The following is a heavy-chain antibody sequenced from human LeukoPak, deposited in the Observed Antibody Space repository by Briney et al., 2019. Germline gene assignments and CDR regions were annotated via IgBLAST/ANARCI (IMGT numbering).Heavy chain of an antibody. CDR3: LISASDHYYFDY. D-gene: IGHD6-13*01. CDR1: GYTFTSYD. V-gene: IGHV1-8*01. Sequence: ASVKVPCMASGYTFTSYDINWVRQAAGQGLEWMGWMNPNSGNIGYAEKFQGRVTMTRSTSIRTAYMELSSLGSEDTAVYYCLISASDHYYFDYWGQGTLVTVSP. CDR2: MNPNSGNI. J-gene: IGHJ4*02.